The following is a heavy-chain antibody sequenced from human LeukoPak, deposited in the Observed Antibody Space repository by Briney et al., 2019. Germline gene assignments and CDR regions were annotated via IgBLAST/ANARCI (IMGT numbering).Heavy chain of an antibody. D-gene: IGHD5-12*01. CDR1: GFTFSSYG. J-gene: IGHJ4*02. CDR2: ISYDGSNK. CDR3: AKELLGPTRGYSGCDPYYFDY. V-gene: IGHV3-30*18. Sequence: PGRSLRLSCAASGFTFSSYGMHWVRQAPGKGLEWVAVISYDGSNKYYADSVKGRFTISRDNSKNTLYLQMNSLRAEDTAVYYCAKELLGPTRGYSGCDPYYFDYWGQGTLVTVSS.